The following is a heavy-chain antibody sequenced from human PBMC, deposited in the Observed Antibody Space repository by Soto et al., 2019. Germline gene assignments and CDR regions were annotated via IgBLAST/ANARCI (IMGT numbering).Heavy chain of an antibody. J-gene: IGHJ3*02. V-gene: IGHV1-18*01. D-gene: IGHD1-26*01. CDR3: ARAVAYSGSYPSHGAFDI. CDR1: GYTFTSYG. Sequence: QVQLVQSGAEVKKPGASVKVSCKASGYTFTSYGISWVRQAPGQGLEWMGWISAYNGNTNYAQKLQGRVTMTTDTSTSTAYMELRSLRSDDTAVYYCARAVAYSGSYPSHGAFDIWGQGTMVTVSS. CDR2: ISAYNGNT.